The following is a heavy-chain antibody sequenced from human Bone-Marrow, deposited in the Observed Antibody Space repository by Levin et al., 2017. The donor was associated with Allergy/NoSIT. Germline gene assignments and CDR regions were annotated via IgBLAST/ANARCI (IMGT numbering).Heavy chain of an antibody. CDR2: INGDGSST. V-gene: IGHV3-74*01. CDR3: ARGFHYGMDV. Sequence: GGSLRLSCAASGFTFSSFWMHWVRQAPGKGLVWVSRINGDGSSTAYADSVKGRFTMSRDNAKNTLYLQTNSLRAEDTAVYYCARGFHYGMDVWGQGTTVTVSS. CDR1: GFTFSSFW. J-gene: IGHJ6*02.